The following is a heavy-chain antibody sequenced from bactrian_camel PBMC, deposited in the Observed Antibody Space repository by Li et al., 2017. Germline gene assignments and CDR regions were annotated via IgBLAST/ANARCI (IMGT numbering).Heavy chain of an antibody. Sequence: QVQLVESGGGSVQAGGSLRLSCAASAYLYSTDCMGWFRQSPGNEREAVSCINWNGGITYHADSVKGRFNISRDNAKNMLYLQMNSLKTDDTAVYYCVIGFLADFCYGDQGTQVTVS. D-gene: IGHD1*01. V-gene: IGHV3S60*01. J-gene: IGHJ6*01. CDR3: VIGFLADFCY. CDR1: AYLYSTDC. CDR2: INWNGGIT.